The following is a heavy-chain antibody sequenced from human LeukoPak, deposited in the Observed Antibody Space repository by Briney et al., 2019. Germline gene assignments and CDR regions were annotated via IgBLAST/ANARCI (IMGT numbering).Heavy chain of an antibody. D-gene: IGHD3-10*01. CDR2: ISLDEKNK. J-gene: IGHJ6*02. CDR1: GFTFRSYA. CDR3: ARELMVRGITESYYYYYYMDV. V-gene: IGHV3-30*04. Sequence: GRSLRLSCAGSGFTFRSYAMHWVRQAPGKGLEWVAVISLDEKNKYYADSVKGRFTISRDNSKNTLYLQMNSLRAEDTAVYYCARELMVRGITESYYYYYYMDVWGQGTTVTVSS.